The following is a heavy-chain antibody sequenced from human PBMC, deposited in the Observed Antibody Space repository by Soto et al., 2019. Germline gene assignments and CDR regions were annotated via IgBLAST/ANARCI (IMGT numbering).Heavy chain of an antibody. CDR3: ARKVGATGGWFDP. J-gene: IGHJ5*02. Sequence: QVQLVQSGAEEKKPGASVKVSCKASGYTFTSYAMHWVRQAPGQRLEWMGWINAGNGNTKYSQKFQGRVTITRDTSASTAYMELSSLRSEDTAVYYCARKVGATGGWFDPWGQGTLVTVSS. CDR1: GYTFTSYA. V-gene: IGHV1-3*05. CDR2: INAGNGNT. D-gene: IGHD1-26*01.